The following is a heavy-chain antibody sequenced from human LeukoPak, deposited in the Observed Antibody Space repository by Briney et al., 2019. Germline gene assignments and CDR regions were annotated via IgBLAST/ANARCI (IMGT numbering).Heavy chain of an antibody. Sequence: GGSLRLSCAASGFTFSSYGMHWVRQAPGKGLEGVAVISYDGSNKYYADSVKGRFTISRDNSKNTLYLQMNSLRAEDTAVYYCAKDGYVYSGYDDYGDRYLDYWGQGTLVTVSS. CDR3: AKDGYVYSGYDDYGDRYLDY. D-gene: IGHD5-12*01. CDR2: ISYDGSNK. CDR1: GFTFSSYG. V-gene: IGHV3-30*18. J-gene: IGHJ4*02.